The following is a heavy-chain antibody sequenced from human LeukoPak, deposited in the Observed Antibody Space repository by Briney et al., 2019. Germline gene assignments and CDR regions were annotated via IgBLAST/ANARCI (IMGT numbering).Heavy chain of an antibody. D-gene: IGHD3-3*01. J-gene: IGHJ4*02. CDR3: ARGILRFLEWLRTELDY. CDR1: GCTFTSYD. CDR2: MNPNSGNT. V-gene: IGHV1-8*03. Sequence: ASVKVSCKASGCTFTSYDINWVRQATGQGLEWMGWMNPNSGNTGYARKFQGRVTITRNTSISTAYMELSSLRSEDTAVYYCARGILRFLEWLRTELDYWGQGTLVTVSS.